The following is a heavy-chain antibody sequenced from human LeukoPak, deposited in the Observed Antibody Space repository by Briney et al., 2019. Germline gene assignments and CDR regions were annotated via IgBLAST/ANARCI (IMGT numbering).Heavy chain of an antibody. CDR1: GFIVSDHY. Sequence: GGSLRLSCAASGFIVSDHYMGWVRQAPGKGLDWVSVMYSSGNIHYADSVEGRFTISRDNVRTSLYLQMNALRVEDTAVYYCARDPQFWGQGTLVTVSS. J-gene: IGHJ4*02. CDR2: MYSSGNI. V-gene: IGHV3-69-1*01. CDR3: ARDPQF.